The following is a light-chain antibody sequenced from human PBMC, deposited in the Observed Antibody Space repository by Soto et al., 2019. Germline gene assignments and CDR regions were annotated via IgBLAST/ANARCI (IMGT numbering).Light chain of an antibody. CDR2: AAS. V-gene: IGKV1-39*01. J-gene: IGKJ2*02. Sequence: DIQMTQSPSSLSASVGDRVTITCRASPSISSFLNWYQQKPVKAPKPLIYAASSLQSGVPARFSGSGSWIDFTRTIGSLQPADFATYYGQQCYSVPCTFGQGPKLEIK. CDR1: PSISSF. CDR3: QQCYSVPCT.